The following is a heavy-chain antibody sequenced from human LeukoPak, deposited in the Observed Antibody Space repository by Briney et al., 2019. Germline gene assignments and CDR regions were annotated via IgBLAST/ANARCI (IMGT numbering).Heavy chain of an antibody. CDR1: GFTFSSYS. D-gene: IGHD6-19*01. CDR3: ARETPDSSGWD. V-gene: IGHV3-48*04. Sequence: GGSLRLSCEASGFTFSSYSMNWVRQAPGKGLEWISYISTSTTTIYYANSVKGRFTISRDNAKNSLYLQMNSLRAEDTAVYYCARETPDSSGWDWGQGTLVTVSS. CDR2: ISTSTTTI. J-gene: IGHJ4*02.